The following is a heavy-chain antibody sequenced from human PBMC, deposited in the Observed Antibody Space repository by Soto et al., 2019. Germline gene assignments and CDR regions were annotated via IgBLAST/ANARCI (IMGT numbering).Heavy chain of an antibody. CDR1: GGSFSGYY. D-gene: IGHD4-4*01. CDR2: INHSGST. J-gene: IGHJ5*02. Sequence: SETLSLTCAVYGGSFSGYYWSWIRQPPGKGLEWIGEINHSGSTNYNPSLKSRVTISVDTSKNQFSLKLSSVTAADTAVYYCARSKRFDPWGQGTLVTVSS. V-gene: IGHV4-34*01. CDR3: ARSKRFDP.